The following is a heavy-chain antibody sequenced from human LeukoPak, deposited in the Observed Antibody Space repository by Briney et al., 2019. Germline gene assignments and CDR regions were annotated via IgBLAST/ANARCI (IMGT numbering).Heavy chain of an antibody. D-gene: IGHD6-6*01. J-gene: IGHJ6*02. CDR2: ISSTSIYT. Sequence: GGSLRLSCASSGFTFSYYYMRWIRDAPGKVLEGVSDISSTSIYTNYADSVKGRFTITRDNAKNSLYLQMNSLRAEDTAVYFCARSAARIRYYYAMEVWGEGTTV. CDR3: ARSAARIRYYYAMEV. CDR1: GFTFSYYY. V-gene: IGHV3-11*03.